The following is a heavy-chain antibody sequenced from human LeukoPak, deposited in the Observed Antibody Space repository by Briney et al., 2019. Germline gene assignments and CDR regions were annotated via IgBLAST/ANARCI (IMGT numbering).Heavy chain of an antibody. D-gene: IGHD6-19*01. J-gene: IGHJ4*02. Sequence: SVKVSCKASGGTFSSYAISWVRQAPGQGLEWMGGIIPIFGTANYAQKFQGRVTITADESTSTAYMELSSLRSEDTAVYYCARDLAGAVADYFDYWGQGTLVTVS. V-gene: IGHV1-69*13. CDR3: ARDLAGAVADYFDY. CDR1: GGTFSSYA. CDR2: IIPIFGTA.